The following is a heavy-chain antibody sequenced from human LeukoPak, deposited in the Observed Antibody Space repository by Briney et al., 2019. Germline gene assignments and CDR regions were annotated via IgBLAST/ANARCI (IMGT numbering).Heavy chain of an antibody. CDR3: AKQSNVYCSGGSCYVDY. CDR1: GFTFSSYA. Sequence: GGSLRLSCAASGFTFSSYAMSWVRQAPGKGLERVSAISGSGGSTYYADSVKGRFTISRDNSKNTLYLQMNSLRAEDTAVYYCAKQSNVYCSGGSCYVDYWGQGTLVTVSS. D-gene: IGHD2-15*01. CDR2: ISGSGGST. J-gene: IGHJ4*02. V-gene: IGHV3-23*01.